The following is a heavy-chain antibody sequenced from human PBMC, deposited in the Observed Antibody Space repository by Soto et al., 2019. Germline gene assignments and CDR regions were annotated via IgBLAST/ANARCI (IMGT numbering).Heavy chain of an antibody. D-gene: IGHD6-19*01. CDR3: AKGNTSGWYFFDY. J-gene: IGHJ4*02. CDR1: GFTFSDCA. CDR2: ISGTGRST. V-gene: IGHV3-23*01. Sequence: GGSLRLSCEASGFTFSDCAMSWVRQAPGKGLEWVSGISGTGRSTFYADSVKDRFTISRDNSKNTVYLQMTSLRAEDTAVYYCAKGNTSGWYFFDYWGQGTLVTVSS.